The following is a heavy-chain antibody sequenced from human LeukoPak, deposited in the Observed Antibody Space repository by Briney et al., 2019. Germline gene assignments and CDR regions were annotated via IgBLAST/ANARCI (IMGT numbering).Heavy chain of an antibody. CDR3: ARVGGSLNTPADP. Sequence: GESLKISCKGSGYSFNNYWIGWVSQMPGKGLEWMGIIYPGDSDTRYSPSFQGQVTISADKSISTAYLQWSSLKASDTAMYYCARVGGSLNTPADPWGQGTLVTVSS. CDR2: IYPGDSDT. V-gene: IGHV5-51*01. CDR1: GYSFNNYW. J-gene: IGHJ5*02. D-gene: IGHD1-26*01.